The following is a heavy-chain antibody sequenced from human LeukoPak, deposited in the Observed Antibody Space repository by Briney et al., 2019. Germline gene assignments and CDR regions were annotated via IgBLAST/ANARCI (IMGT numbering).Heavy chain of an antibody. D-gene: IGHD3-9*01. V-gene: IGHV3-33*08. CDR1: GFTFSSYG. CDR3: ARDPRPGYDILTGYYRYGMDV. CDR2: IWYDGSNK. J-gene: IGHJ6*04. Sequence: GGSLRLSCAASGFTFSSYGMHWVRQAPGKGLEWVAVIWYDGSNKYYADSVKGRFTISRDNSKNTLYLQMNSLRAEDTAVYYCARDPRPGYDILTGYYRYGMDVWGKGATVTVSS.